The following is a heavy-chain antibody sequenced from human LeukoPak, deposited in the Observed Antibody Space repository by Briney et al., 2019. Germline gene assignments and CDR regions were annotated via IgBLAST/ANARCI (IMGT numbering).Heavy chain of an antibody. J-gene: IGHJ4*02. D-gene: IGHD6-19*01. CDR2: IWYDGSNK. CDR1: GFTFSSYG. V-gene: IGHV3-33*01. Sequence: GGSLRLSCAASGFTFSSYGMHWVRQAPGKGLEWVAVIWYDGSNKYYADSVKGRFTTSRDNSKNTLYLQMNSLRAEDTAVYYCARSSGWTRTAFDYWGQGTLVTVSS. CDR3: ARSSGWTRTAFDY.